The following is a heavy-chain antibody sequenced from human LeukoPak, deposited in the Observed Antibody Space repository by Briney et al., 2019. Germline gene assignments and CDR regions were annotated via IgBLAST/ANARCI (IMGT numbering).Heavy chain of an antibody. J-gene: IGHJ4*02. CDR2: MYPGVSDT. D-gene: IGHD3-3*01. CDR1: GYSFTSYW. CDR3: ARWTNYDFWSGYYWQNPNFDY. V-gene: IGHV5-51*01. Sequence: GESLKISCKGSGYSFTSYWIGWVRQMPGKGLEWMGIMYPGVSDTRYSPSFQGQVTISVDKSISTAYLQWSSLKASDTAMYYCARWTNYDFWSGYYWQNPNFDYWGQGTLVTVSS.